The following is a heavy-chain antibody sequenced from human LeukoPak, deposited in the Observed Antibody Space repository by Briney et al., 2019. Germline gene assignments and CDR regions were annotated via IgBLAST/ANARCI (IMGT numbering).Heavy chain of an antibody. J-gene: IGHJ3*02. V-gene: IGHV3-21*01. CDR3: ARREWGANNTPWPLDI. Sequence: GGSLRLSCAASGFTFSTYSMNWVRQAPGKGLEWVSVISSTSSDIYYADSVKGRFTISRDNAKNSLFLQLSSLRAEDTAVYYCARREWGANNTPWPLDIWGQGKMVTVS. CDR1: GFTFSTYS. D-gene: IGHD1-26*01. CDR2: ISSTSSDI.